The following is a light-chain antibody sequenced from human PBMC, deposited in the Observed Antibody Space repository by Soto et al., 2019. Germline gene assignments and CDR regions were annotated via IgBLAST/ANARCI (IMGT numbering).Light chain of an antibody. CDR2: GAS. CDR3: QQYGGSSWT. J-gene: IGKJ1*01. V-gene: IGKV3-20*01. CDR1: QSVSGSF. Sequence: ELVLTQSPGTLSLSPGEGVTLSCRASQSVSGSFSAWYQQKPGQAPRLLISGASTRATGIPDRFSGSGSGTDFTLTITRLEPEDFAVYYCQQYGGSSWTFGQGTKVDIK.